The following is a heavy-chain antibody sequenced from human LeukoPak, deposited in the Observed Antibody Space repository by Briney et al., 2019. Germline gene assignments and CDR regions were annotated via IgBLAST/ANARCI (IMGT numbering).Heavy chain of an antibody. Sequence: GGSLRLSCAASGFTFSSYEMNWVRQAPGKGLEWVSYISSSGSTIYYADSVKGRFTISRDNAKNSLYLQMNSLRAEGTAVYYCAREATTVTTVDYWGQGTLVTVSS. CDR2: ISSSGSTI. J-gene: IGHJ4*02. V-gene: IGHV3-48*03. CDR1: GFTFSSYE. D-gene: IGHD4-17*01. CDR3: AREATTVTTVDY.